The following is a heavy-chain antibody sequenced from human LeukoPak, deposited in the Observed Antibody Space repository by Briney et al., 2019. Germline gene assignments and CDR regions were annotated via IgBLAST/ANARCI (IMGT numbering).Heavy chain of an antibody. CDR3: ARGGRVAKFNYFDY. Sequence: PGESLRLSCAASGFTFSSYAMHWVRQAPGKGLEYVSAISSNGGSTYYANSVKGRFTISRDNSKNTLYLQMGSLRAEDMAVYYCARGGRVAKFNYFDYWGQGTLVTVSS. CDR2: ISSNGGST. CDR1: GFTFSSYA. V-gene: IGHV3-64*01. D-gene: IGHD2-15*01. J-gene: IGHJ4*02.